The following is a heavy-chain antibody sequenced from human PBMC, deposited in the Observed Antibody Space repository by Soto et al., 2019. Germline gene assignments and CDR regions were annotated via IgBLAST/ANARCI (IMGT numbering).Heavy chain of an antibody. D-gene: IGHD5-12*01. V-gene: IGHV3-21*06. CDR1: GFIFTRYS. CDR3: PRDYEDLTSNFDY. CDR2: ISSTTNYI. Sequence: GGSLRLSCAASGFIFTRYSMNWVRQAPGKGLEWVSSISSTTNYIYYGDSMKGRFTISRDNAKNSLYLEMNSLRAEDTAVYYSPRDYEDLTSNFDYWGQGTLVTVSS. J-gene: IGHJ4*02.